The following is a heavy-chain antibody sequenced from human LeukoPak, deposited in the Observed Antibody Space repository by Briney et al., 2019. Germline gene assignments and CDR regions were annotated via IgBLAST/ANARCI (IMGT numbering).Heavy chain of an antibody. CDR1: GGSISSGDYY. J-gene: IGHJ4*02. D-gene: IGHD3-10*01. Sequence: PSETLSLTCTVSGGSISSGDYYWSWIRQPPGKGLEWIGYIYYSGSTYYNPSLKSRVTISVDTSKNQFSLKLSSVTAADTAVYYCAREPVGELLDYWGQGTLVTVSS. V-gene: IGHV4-30-4*01. CDR2: IYYSGST. CDR3: AREPVGELLDY.